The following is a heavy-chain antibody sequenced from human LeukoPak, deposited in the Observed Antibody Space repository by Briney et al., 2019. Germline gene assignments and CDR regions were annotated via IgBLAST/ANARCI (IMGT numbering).Heavy chain of an antibody. J-gene: IGHJ4*02. CDR2: MNPNSGNT. Sequence: ASVKVSCKASGYTFTSYDIHWVRQATGQGLEWMGWMNPNSGNTSYAQKFQGRVTMTRNTSISTAYMELSSLRSEDTAVYYCARGWGEGVVIEYYFDYWGQGTLVSVSS. CDR1: GYTFTSYD. V-gene: IGHV1-8*01. CDR3: ARGWGEGVVIEYYFDY. D-gene: IGHD3-3*01.